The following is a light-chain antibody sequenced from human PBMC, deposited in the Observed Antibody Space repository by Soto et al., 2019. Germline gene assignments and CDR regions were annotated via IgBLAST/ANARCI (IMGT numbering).Light chain of an antibody. CDR1: SSDIGGYNS. V-gene: IGLV2-8*01. Sequence: QSVLTQSPSASGSPGQSGTISCTGTSSDIGGYNSVSWYQQHPGKAPKVMIYDVTKRPSGVPDRFSGSKSGNTASRTVSALQAEDEADYYCSSYTARKNLVFGTGTKV. CDR2: DVT. J-gene: IGLJ1*01. CDR3: SSYTARKNLV.